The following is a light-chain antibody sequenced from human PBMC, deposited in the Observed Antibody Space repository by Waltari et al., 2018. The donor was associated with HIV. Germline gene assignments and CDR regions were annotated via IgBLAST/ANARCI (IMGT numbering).Light chain of an antibody. V-gene: IGKV1-39*01. J-gene: IGKJ2*01. CDR1: QSISSY. CDR3: QQSYSTPYT. CDR2: AAS. Sequence: PSSLSASVGDRVTITCRASQSISSYLNWYQQKPGKAPKLLIYAASSLQSGVPSRFSGSGSGTDFTLTISSLQPEDFATYYCQQSYSTPYTFGQGTKLEIK.